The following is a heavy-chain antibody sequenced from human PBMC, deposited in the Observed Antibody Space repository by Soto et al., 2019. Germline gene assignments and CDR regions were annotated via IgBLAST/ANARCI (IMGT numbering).Heavy chain of an antibody. CDR1: GFTFDDYA. D-gene: IGHD4-4*01. V-gene: IGHV3-9*01. J-gene: IGHJ6*03. CDR3: AKGGLQLDYYYMDV. CDR2: ISWNSGSI. Sequence: EVQLVESGGGLVQPGRSLRLSCAASGFTFDDYAMHWVRQAPGKGLEWVSGISWNSGSIGYAESVKGRFTISRDNAKNSLYLQMNSLRAEDTALYYCAKGGLQLDYYYMDVWGKGTTVTVSS.